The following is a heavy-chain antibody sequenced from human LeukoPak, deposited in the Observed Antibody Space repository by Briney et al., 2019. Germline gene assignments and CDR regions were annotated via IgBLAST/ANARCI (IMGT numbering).Heavy chain of an antibody. CDR1: GNSFASSW. Sequence: GESLQISCQGSGNSFASSWIGWVRQMPGKGLEWMGIIYPGDSETRYSPSFQGHVTISADKSISTAYLQWSSLKASDTAMYYCARPPDSSGYNYFDYWGQGTLVTVSS. CDR2: IYPGDSET. D-gene: IGHD3-22*01. V-gene: IGHV5-51*01. J-gene: IGHJ4*02. CDR3: ARPPDSSGYNYFDY.